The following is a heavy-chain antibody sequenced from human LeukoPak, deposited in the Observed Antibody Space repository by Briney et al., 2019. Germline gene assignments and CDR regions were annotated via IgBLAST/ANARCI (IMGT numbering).Heavy chain of an antibody. V-gene: IGHV3-53*01. D-gene: IGHD3-22*01. J-gene: IGHJ3*02. CDR2: IYSGGST. CDR1: GFTVSSNY. CDR3: ARDSGSSGYSPFDI. Sequence: GGSLRLSCAASGFTVSSNYMSWVRQAPGKGLEWVSVIYSGGSTYYADSVKGRFTISRDNSKNTLYLQTNSLRAEDTAVYYCARDSGSSGYSPFDIWGQGTMVTVSS.